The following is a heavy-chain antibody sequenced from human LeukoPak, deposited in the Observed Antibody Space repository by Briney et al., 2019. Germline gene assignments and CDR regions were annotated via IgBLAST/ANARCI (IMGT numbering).Heavy chain of an antibody. D-gene: IGHD2-21*02. Sequence: SETLSLTCTVSGGSSNSNFGSWVRQPAGKGLEWIGRIYTSGSTNYNPSLKSRVTMSVDTSKNQFSLRLSSVTAADTAVYYCARDDPLRVTATLDYWGQGTLVTVSS. J-gene: IGHJ4*02. CDR2: IYTSGST. V-gene: IGHV4-4*07. CDR3: ARDDPLRVTATLDY. CDR1: GGSSNSNF.